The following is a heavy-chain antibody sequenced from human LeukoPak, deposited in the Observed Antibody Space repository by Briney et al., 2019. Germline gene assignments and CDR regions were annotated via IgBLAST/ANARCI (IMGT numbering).Heavy chain of an antibody. Sequence: SETLSLTCTVSGGSISSYYWSWIRQSPGKGLEWIGYIYYSGYTNYNPSLKSRVTISVDTSKNQFSLKLTSVTAADTAVYFCARGGYYGSGNDFRFDPWGQGTLVTVSS. CDR1: GGSISSYY. CDR3: ARGGYYGSGNDFRFDP. CDR2: IYYSGYT. V-gene: IGHV4-59*01. J-gene: IGHJ5*02. D-gene: IGHD3-10*01.